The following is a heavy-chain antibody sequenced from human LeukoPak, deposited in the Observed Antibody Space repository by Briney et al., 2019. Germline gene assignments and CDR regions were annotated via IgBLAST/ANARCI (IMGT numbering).Heavy chain of an antibody. CDR2: IGYDGRNK. J-gene: IGHJ4*02. D-gene: IGHD3-10*01. Sequence: GGSLRLSCAASGFTFSSYGIHWVRQAPGKGLEWVTFIGYDGRNKYYADSVKGRFTISRDNSKNTLYLQMYSLRAEDTAVYYCAKDNAYYYADYWGQGTLVTVSS. V-gene: IGHV3-30*02. CDR3: AKDNAYYYADY. CDR1: GFTFSSYG.